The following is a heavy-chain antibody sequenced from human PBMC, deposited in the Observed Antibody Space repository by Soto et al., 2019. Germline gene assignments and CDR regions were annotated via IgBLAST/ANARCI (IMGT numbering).Heavy chain of an antibody. CDR2: IYYSGST. J-gene: IGHJ5*02. V-gene: IGHV4-31*03. CDR3: ARDKDPNWFDP. CDR1: GGSISSGGYY. Sequence: SETLSLTCTVSGGSISSGGYYWSWIRQHPGKGLEWIGYIYYSGSTYYNPSLKSRVTISVDTSKNQFSLKLSSVTAADTAVYYCARDKDPNWFDPWGQGTLVTVSS.